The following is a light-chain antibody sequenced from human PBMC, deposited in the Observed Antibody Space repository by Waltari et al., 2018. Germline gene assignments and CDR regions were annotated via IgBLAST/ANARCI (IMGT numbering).Light chain of an antibody. Sequence: QSALTQPASVSGSPGQSITISCTGTNSDVGAFKHVSWYQQLPGRATKVMIFDVINRPSGVSNRFSGSKSGNTASLTISGLQAEDEADYYCKSYTSGLTYVFGTGTKVTVL. J-gene: IGLJ1*01. V-gene: IGLV2-14*03. CDR2: DVI. CDR3: KSYTSGLTYV. CDR1: NSDVGAFKH.